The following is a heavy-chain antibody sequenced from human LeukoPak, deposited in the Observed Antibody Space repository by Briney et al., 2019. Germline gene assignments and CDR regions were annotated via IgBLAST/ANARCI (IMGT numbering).Heavy chain of an antibody. CDR3: ARARVGDPTDY. CDR2: VHGDGNNI. CDR1: GFPFSSYA. J-gene: IGHJ4*02. D-gene: IGHD1-26*01. V-gene: IGHV3-74*01. Sequence: GGSLRLSCAASGFPFSSYAMYWVRQAPGKGLVRVSRVHGDGNNIGYADSVRGRFTISRDNAKNTLYLQMNSLRPEDTAVYYCARARVGDPTDYWGQGTLVTVSS.